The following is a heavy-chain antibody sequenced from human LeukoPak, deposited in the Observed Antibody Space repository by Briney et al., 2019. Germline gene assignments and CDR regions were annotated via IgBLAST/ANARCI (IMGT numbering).Heavy chain of an antibody. CDR3: AKSRPTVWFGELLLGYFDY. CDR1: GFTFSRYA. D-gene: IGHD3-10*01. V-gene: IGHV3-23*01. J-gene: IGHJ4*02. CDR2: ISGSGGST. Sequence: GGSLRLSCAASGFTFSRYAMSWVRQAPGKGLEWFSAISGSGGSTYYADSVKGRFTISRGNSKNTLYLQMNSLRAEDTAVYYCAKSRPTVWFGELLLGYFDYWGQGTLVTVSS.